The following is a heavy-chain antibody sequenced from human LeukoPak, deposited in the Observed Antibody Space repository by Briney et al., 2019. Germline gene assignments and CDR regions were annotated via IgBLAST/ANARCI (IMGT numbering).Heavy chain of an antibody. J-gene: IGHJ4*02. CDR1: GYTFTSYG. CDR3: ARGHPVNYYDSSGELDY. V-gene: IGHV1-18*01. CDR2: ISAYNGNT. D-gene: IGHD3-22*01. Sequence: ASVKVSCKASGYTFTSYGISWVRQAPGQGLEWMGWISAYNGNTNYAQKLQGRVTMTTDTSTSTAYMELRSLRSDDTAVYYCARGHPVNYYDSSGELDYWGQGTLVTVSS.